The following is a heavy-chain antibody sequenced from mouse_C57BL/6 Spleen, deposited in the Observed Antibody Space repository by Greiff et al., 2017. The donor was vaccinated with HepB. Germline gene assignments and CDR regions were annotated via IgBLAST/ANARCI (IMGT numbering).Heavy chain of an antibody. CDR3: ARNYGSSYGAMDY. CDR2: IDPSDSYT. Sequence: VQLQQSGAELVMPGASVKLSCKASGYTFTSYWMHWVKQRPGQGLEWIGEIDPSDSYTNYNQKFKGKSTLTVDKSSSTAYMQLSSLTSEDSAVYYCARNYGSSYGAMDYWGQGTSVTVSS. D-gene: IGHD1-1*01. CDR1: GYTFTSYW. V-gene: IGHV1-69*01. J-gene: IGHJ4*01.